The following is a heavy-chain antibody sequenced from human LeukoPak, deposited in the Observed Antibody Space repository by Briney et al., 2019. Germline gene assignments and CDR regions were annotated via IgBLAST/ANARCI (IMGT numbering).Heavy chain of an antibody. CDR2: IYYSGTT. J-gene: IGHJ4*02. Sequence: PSETLSLTCTVSGGSMSSGDYYWSWIRQTPGKGLEWIGYIYYSGTTYYSPSLKSRVTISVDTSKNQFSLTMSSVTAADTAVYYCARARITSVLYLDYWGQGTLVTVSS. CDR3: ARARITSVLYLDY. V-gene: IGHV4-30-4*08. D-gene: IGHD3-16*01. CDR1: GGSMSSGDYY.